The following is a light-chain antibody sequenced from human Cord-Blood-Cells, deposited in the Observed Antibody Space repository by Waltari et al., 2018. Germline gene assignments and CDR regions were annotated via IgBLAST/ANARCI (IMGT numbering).Light chain of an antibody. CDR2: AAS. J-gene: IGKJ5*01. Sequence: DIQMTQSQSSLSASVGDRVTLTCRASQSISSYLNWYQQKPGKAPKLLIYAASSLQSGVPSRFSGSGSGTDFTLTISSLQPEDFATYYCQQSYSTPITFGQGTRLEIK. CDR3: QQSYSTPIT. V-gene: IGKV1-39*01. CDR1: QSISSY.